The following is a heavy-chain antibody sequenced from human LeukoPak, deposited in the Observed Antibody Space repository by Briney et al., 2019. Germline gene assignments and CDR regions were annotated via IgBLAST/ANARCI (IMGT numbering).Heavy chain of an antibody. J-gene: IGHJ3*02. V-gene: IGHV3-48*01. CDR2: ISSSSSTI. CDR1: GFTFSSYS. D-gene: IGHD2-2*01. CDR3: ARVGLYIVVVPAASDAFDI. Sequence: PRGSLRLSCAASGFTFSSYSMNWVRQAPGKGLEWVSYISSSSSTIYYADSVKGRFTISRDDAKNSLYLQMNSLRAEDTAVYYCARVGLYIVVVPAASDAFDIWGQGTMVTVSS.